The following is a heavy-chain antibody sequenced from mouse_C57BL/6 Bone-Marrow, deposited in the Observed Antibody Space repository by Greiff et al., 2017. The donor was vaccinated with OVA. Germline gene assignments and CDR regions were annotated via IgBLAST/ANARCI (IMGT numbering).Heavy chain of an antibody. V-gene: IGHV3-6*01. CDR2: ISYDGSN. CDR1: GYSITSGYY. D-gene: IGHD2-13*01. Sequence: EVQLVESGPGLVKPSQSLSLTCSVTGYSITSGYYWNWIRQFPGNKLEWMGYISYDGSNNYNPSLKNRISITRDTSKNQFFLKLNSVTTEDTATYDCAREWIYYGGFAYWGQGTLVTVSA. CDR3: AREWIYYGGFAY. J-gene: IGHJ3*01.